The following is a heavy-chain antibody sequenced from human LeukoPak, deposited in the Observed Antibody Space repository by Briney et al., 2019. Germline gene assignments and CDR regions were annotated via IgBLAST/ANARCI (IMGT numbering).Heavy chain of an antibody. D-gene: IGHD1-26*01. CDR3: VRQMVGASFDY. CDR2: IKQDGSET. CDR1: GFAFSSYG. V-gene: IGHV3-7*01. Sequence: GRSLRLSCAASGFAFSSYGMHWVRQAPGKGLEWVANIKQDGSETYYVDSVRGRFTFSRDNAENSVYLQMNSLRAEDTAVYYCVRQMVGASFDYWGQGTLVTVSS. J-gene: IGHJ4*02.